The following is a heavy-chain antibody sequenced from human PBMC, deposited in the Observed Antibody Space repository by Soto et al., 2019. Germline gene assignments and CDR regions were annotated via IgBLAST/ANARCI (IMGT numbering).Heavy chain of an antibody. V-gene: IGHV3-23*01. Sequence: EVQLLESGGGLVQPGGSLRLSCAASGFTFSTYTMTWVRQAPGKGLEWVSSTGLNGRTTYYADSVQGRFTVSRDNSNNTLDLQMSSLRAEDSAVYYCATVHGTSRSFDSWGQGTLVTVSS. CDR1: GFTFSTYT. J-gene: IGHJ4*02. CDR3: ATVHGTSRSFDS. CDR2: TGLNGRTT.